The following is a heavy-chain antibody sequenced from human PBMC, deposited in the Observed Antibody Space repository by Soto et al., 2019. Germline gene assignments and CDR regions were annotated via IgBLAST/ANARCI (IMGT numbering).Heavy chain of an antibody. Sequence: QVQLQESGPGLVKPSETLSLTCTVSGGSISTYYWSWIRQPPGKGLEWIGYIYYSGSTNYNPSLKSRVTISVDTSKNQFALKLSSVTAADTAVSYCARANYDFLTGYYPDYFDYWGQGTLVTVSS. CDR3: ARANYDFLTGYYPDYFDY. CDR2: IYYSGST. D-gene: IGHD3-9*01. J-gene: IGHJ4*02. CDR1: GGSISTYY. V-gene: IGHV4-59*01.